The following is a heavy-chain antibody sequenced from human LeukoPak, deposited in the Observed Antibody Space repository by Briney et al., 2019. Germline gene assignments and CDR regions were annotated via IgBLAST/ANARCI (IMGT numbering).Heavy chain of an antibody. Sequence: GGSLRLSCAASGFTFSSYWMSWVRQAPGKGLEWVANIKQDGSEKYYVDSVKGRFTISRDNAKNSLYLQMNSLRAEDTAVYYCARDYYDSSGYPPPNWFDPWGQGTLVTVSS. V-gene: IGHV3-7*03. CDR2: IKQDGSEK. CDR1: GFTFSSYW. D-gene: IGHD3-22*01. J-gene: IGHJ5*02. CDR3: ARDYYDSSGYPPPNWFDP.